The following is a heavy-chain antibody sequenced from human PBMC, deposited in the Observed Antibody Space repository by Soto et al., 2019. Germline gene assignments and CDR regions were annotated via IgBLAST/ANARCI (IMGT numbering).Heavy chain of an antibody. V-gene: IGHV3-21*01. CDR3: AREYTAWPLAYGLDV. CDR2: ISSRSDI. J-gene: IGHJ6*02. D-gene: IGHD2-2*02. Sequence: GGSLRLSCVGSGFTFSNYSINWVRQAPGKGLEWVSSISSRSDIYYADSVKGRFAISRDNAKNSVSLQMNSLRAEDTAVYYCAREYTAWPLAYGLDVWGQGTTVTVSS. CDR1: GFTFSNYS.